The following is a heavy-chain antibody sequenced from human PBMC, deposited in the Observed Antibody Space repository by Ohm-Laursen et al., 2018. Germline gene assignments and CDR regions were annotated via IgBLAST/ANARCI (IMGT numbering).Heavy chain of an antibody. J-gene: IGHJ4*02. CDR3: ARVSRRDGYNPLDY. CDR1: GGSISSYY. D-gene: IGHD5-24*01. CDR2: IYYSGST. V-gene: IGHV4-59*07. Sequence: SDTLSLTCTVSGGSISSYYWSWIRQPPGKGLEWIGYIYYSGSTNYNPSLKSRVTISVDTSKNQFSLKLSSVTAADTAVYYWARVSRRDGYNPLDYWGQGTLVTVSS.